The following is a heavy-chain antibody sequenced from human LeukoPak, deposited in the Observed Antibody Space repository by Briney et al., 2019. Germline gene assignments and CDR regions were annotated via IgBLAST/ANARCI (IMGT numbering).Heavy chain of an antibody. CDR1: GYSISNGFY. D-gene: IGHD3-22*01. V-gene: IGHV4-38-2*02. CDR3: ARRDYTGYYYY. CDR2: IYHSGSI. Sequence: SETLSLTCTVSGYSISNGFYWGWIRQPPGKGLEWIGSIYHSGSIYYNPSLKSRVTISVDTSKNQFSLKLTSVTAADTAVYYCARRDYTGYYYYWGQGTLVTVSS. J-gene: IGHJ4*02.